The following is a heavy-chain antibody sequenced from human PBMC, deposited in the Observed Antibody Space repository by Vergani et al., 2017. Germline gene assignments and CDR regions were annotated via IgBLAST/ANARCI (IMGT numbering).Heavy chain of an antibody. CDR1: GFTFSSYE. CDR3: ARPIRGY. J-gene: IGHJ4*02. D-gene: IGHD3-10*01. V-gene: IGHV3-48*03. Sequence: EVQLVESGGGLVQPGGSLRLSCAASGFTFSSYEMNWVRLARGTGREWVSYSSSSGSTIYYADSMMGRFPISRDNAKNSLYLQMNSLSAEDRAVYYWARPIRGYWGQGTLVTVSS. CDR2: SSSSGSTI.